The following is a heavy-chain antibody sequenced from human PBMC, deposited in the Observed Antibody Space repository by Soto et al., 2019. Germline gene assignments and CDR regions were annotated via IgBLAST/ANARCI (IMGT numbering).Heavy chain of an antibody. V-gene: IGHV4-31*03. J-gene: IGHJ3*02. D-gene: IGHD3-10*01. Sequence: PSETLSLTCTVSGGSISSGGYYWSWIRQHPGKGLEWIGYIYHSGSTYYNPSLKSRVTISVDTSKNQFSLKLSSVTAADTAVYYCARSETMVREVTGAFDIWGQGTMGTVSS. CDR3: ARSETMVREVTGAFDI. CDR1: GGSISSGGYY. CDR2: IYHSGST.